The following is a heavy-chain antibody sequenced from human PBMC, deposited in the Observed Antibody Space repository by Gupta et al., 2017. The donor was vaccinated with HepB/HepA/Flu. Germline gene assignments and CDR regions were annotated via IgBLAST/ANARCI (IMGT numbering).Heavy chain of an antibody. J-gene: IGHJ4*02. V-gene: IGHV3-7*01. CDR3: ARDTYRFLDF. Sequence: EMRLVESGGGLVQPGGSLRLSCAASGFTLSRYWMSWVRQAPGKGLEWVAHIQEDGREKYYLGSVKGRFTISRDNARNSLDLKMNSLRAEDTAVYYCARDTYRFLDFWGQGTLVTVSS. CDR2: IQEDGREK. CDR1: GFTLSRYW. D-gene: IGHD3-3*01.